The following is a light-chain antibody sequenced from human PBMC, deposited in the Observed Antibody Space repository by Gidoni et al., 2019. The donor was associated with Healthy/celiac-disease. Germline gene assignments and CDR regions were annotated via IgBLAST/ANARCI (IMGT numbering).Light chain of an antibody. CDR2: SNN. J-gene: IGLJ1*01. V-gene: IGLV1-44*01. CDR3: AAWYDSLNGLYV. CDR1: SSNIGSNT. Sequence: SVLTQTPSASWTPGQRVTISCSGSSSNIGSNTLHWYQQVPGQAPKLLIYSNNHRPSGVPTRVSGSKSGTSASLAIRVLQSEDEADYYCAAWYDSLNGLYVFGTGTKFTVL.